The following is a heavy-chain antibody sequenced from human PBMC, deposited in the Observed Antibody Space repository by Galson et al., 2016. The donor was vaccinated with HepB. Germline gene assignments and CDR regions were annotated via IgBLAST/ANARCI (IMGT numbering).Heavy chain of an antibody. V-gene: IGHV4-39*01. D-gene: IGHD2-15*01. CDR1: GFTFSNYD. Sequence: LRLSCAASGFTFSNYDSHWVRQPPGKGKEWVASIYYSGSTYYNPSLNSRVTISRDTSNNRFSLDLTSVTAADTAVYYCARHPAGYYDNWGQGILVTVSS. CDR2: IYYSGST. CDR3: ARHPAGYYDN. J-gene: IGHJ4*02.